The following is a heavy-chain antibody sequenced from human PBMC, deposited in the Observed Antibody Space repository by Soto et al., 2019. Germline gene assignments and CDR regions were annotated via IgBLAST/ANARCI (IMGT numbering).Heavy chain of an antibody. CDR3: ARGVVSTGYFDY. D-gene: IGHD5-12*01. J-gene: IGHJ4*02. V-gene: IGHV3-72*01. CDR1: GFTFSDHY. CDR2: SRDKVHSHTT. Sequence: EVQLAESGGGLVQPGGSLRLSCAASGFTFSDHYMDWVRQAPGKGLEWVGRSRDKVHSHTTEYAASVIGRFTISRGDSENSLYLQMNSLKTEDTALYYCARGVVSTGYFDYWGQGTLVTVSS.